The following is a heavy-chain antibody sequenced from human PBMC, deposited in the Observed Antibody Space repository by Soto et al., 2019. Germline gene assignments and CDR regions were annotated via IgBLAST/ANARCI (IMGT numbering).Heavy chain of an antibody. Sequence: GESLKISCAASGFTFTGYGMNWVRQAPGKGLEWISSIGRSSDSIYYADSVKGRFTISRDNAKDSLYLQMNSLRSEDTAVYYCAIAVASDYYYYGMDVWGQGTTGTVS. CDR1: GFTFTGYG. V-gene: IGHV3-48*01. CDR2: IGRSSDSI. J-gene: IGHJ6*02. CDR3: AIAVASDYYYYGMDV. D-gene: IGHD5-12*01.